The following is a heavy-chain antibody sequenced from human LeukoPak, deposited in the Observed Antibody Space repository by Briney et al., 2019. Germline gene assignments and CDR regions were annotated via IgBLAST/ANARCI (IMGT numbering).Heavy chain of an antibody. J-gene: IGHJ4*02. Sequence: VASVKVSCKASGYTFTSYYMHWVRQAPGQGLEWVGIINPSGDPTTYAQKFQGRVTMTSDMSTSTVYMELSSLRSEDTAVYYCATALKWELSNYFDYWGQGTLVTVSS. CDR1: GYTFTSYY. D-gene: IGHD1-26*01. V-gene: IGHV1-46*01. CDR2: INPSGDPT. CDR3: ATALKWELSNYFDY.